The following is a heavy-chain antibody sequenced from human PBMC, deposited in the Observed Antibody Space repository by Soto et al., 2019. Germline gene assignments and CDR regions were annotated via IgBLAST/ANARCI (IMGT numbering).Heavy chain of an antibody. CDR1: GGSIGGGGCY. CDR2: IYYSGST. V-gene: IGHV4-31*03. D-gene: IGHD2-2*01. J-gene: IGHJ5*02. CDR3: ARGNQHCSDTSCYGRIDP. Sequence: TSVTLSVPCTVSGGSIGGGGCYWSWIRQHPGKGLEWIAHIYYSGSTNYNPSLKSRLTISVDTSKNQFSLKLSSVTAADTAVYYCARGNQHCSDTSCYGRIDPWGQGTLVTVSS.